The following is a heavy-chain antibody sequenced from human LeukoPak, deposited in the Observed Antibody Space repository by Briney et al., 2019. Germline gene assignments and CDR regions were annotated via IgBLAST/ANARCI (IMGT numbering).Heavy chain of an antibody. CDR3: ARDFPMVVTAIPGAFDI. CDR1: GFTFSSYS. J-gene: IGHJ3*02. V-gene: IGHV3-21*01. D-gene: IGHD2-21*02. Sequence: KPGGSLRLSCAASGFTFSSYSMNWVRQAPGKELGWVSSISSSSSYIYYADSVKGRFTISRDNAKNSLYLQMNSLRAEDTAVYYCARDFPMVVTAIPGAFDIWGQGTMVTVSS. CDR2: ISSSSSYI.